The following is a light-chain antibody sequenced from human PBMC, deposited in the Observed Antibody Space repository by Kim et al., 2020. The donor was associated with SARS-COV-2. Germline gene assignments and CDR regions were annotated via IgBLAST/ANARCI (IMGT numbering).Light chain of an antibody. CDR1: SLRNYY. CDR2: GNN. J-gene: IGLJ2*01. CDR3: NSRDSSANHLDLV. V-gene: IGLV3-19*01. Sequence: SSELTQDPAVSVALGQTVRITCQGDSLRNYYASWYQQKPGQAPVLVIYGNNNWPSGIPDRFSGSSSGNTASLTITGAQAEDEADYYCNSRDSSANHLDLVFGGGTQLTVL.